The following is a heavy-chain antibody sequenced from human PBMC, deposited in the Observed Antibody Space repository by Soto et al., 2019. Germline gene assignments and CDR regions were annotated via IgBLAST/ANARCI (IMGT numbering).Heavy chain of an antibody. Sequence: RLSCAASGFTFTRYSMNWVRQAPGKGLEWVSSISSTTNYIYYGDSMKGRFTISRDNAKNSLYLEMNSLRAEGTAVYYCARESEDLTSNFDYWGQGTLVTVSS. V-gene: IGHV3-21*06. CDR1: GFTFTRYS. CDR2: ISSTTNYI. CDR3: ARESEDLTSNFDY. J-gene: IGHJ4*02.